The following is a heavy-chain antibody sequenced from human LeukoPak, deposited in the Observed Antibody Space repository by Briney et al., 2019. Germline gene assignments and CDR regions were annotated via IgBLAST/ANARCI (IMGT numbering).Heavy chain of an antibody. CDR3: ARVAGGVAAN. Sequence: SETLSLTCTVSGGSISSHYWSWIWQPPGKGLEWIGYIYYSGSTNYNPSLKSRVTISVDTSKNQFSLKLSSVTAADTAVYYCARVAGGVAANWGQGTLVTVSS. J-gene: IGHJ4*02. CDR1: GGSISSHY. CDR2: IYYSGST. D-gene: IGHD2-8*02. V-gene: IGHV4-59*11.